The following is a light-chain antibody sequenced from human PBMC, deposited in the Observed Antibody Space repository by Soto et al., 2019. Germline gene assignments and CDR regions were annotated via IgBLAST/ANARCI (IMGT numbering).Light chain of an antibody. CDR3: RSDTTSSTLI. V-gene: IGLV2-14*01. CDR2: EIN. J-gene: IGLJ2*01. Sequence: QSALTQPASVSGSTGQSITISCTGTSSDIGSYNCVSWYQQHPGTAPKLFIHEINNRPSGVSIRFSGSKSGNTASLTISGPQAEVEADYYCRSDTTSSTLIFGGGTKLTVL. CDR1: SSDIGSYNC.